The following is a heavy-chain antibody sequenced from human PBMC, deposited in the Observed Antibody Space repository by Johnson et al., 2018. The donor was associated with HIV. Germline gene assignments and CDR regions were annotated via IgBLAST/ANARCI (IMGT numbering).Heavy chain of an antibody. Sequence: EVQLVESGGGVVQPGRSLRLSCAASGFSFSTYAVHWVRMAPGKGLEWVSYISSSGSTIYYADSVKGRFTISRDNAKNSLYLQRNSLRAEDTAVYYCARVSNHAFDIWGQGTMVTVSS. CDR1: GFSFSTYA. J-gene: IGHJ3*02. V-gene: IGHV3-48*04. CDR2: ISSSGSTI. CDR3: ARVSNHAFDI.